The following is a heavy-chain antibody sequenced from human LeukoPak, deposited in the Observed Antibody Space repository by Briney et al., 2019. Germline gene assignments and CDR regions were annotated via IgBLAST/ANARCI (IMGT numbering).Heavy chain of an antibody. CDR1: GGSFSGYY. J-gene: IGHJ5*02. D-gene: IGHD3-3*01. CDR2: INHSGST. CDR3: AREPLYYDFWSGTNWFDP. Sequence: PSETLSLTCAVYGGSFSGYYWSWIRQPPGKGLEWIGEINHSGSTNYNPSLKSRVTISVDTSKSQFSLKLSSVTAADTAVYYCAREPLYYDFWSGTNWFDPWGQGTLVTVSS. V-gene: IGHV4-34*01.